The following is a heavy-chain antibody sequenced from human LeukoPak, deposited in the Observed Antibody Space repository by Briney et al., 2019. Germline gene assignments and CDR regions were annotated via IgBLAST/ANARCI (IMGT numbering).Heavy chain of an antibody. V-gene: IGHV3-23*01. J-gene: IGHJ4*02. CDR1: AFTFSTNA. CDR2: IGGSSGST. CDR3: AKDRCSSTSCYLLDS. D-gene: IGHD2-2*01. Sequence: GGVMRLSSAASAFTFSTNAMSWVREAPRAGLEWVSAIGGSSGSTNYADSVKGLFTISRDSAKNTVYVQMNGLRADDTAVYYGAKDRCSSTSCYLLDSWDQGNLSTDSS.